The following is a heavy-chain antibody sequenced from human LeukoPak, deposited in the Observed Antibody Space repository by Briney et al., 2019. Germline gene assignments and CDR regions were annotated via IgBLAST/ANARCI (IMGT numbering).Heavy chain of an antibody. J-gene: IGHJ6*02. D-gene: IGHD2-21*01. CDR3: ARGGDSLYGMDV. CDR2: IYYSGST. Sequence: NPSETLSLTCTVSGASISSYYWSWIRQPPGKGLEWLGYIYYSGSTNYNPSLKSRVTISVDTSKNQFSLKLSSVTAADTAVYYCARGGDSLYGMDVWGQGTTVTVSS. V-gene: IGHV4-59*01. CDR1: GASISSYY.